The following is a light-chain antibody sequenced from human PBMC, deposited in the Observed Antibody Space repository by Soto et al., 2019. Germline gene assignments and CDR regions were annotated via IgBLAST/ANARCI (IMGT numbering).Light chain of an antibody. J-gene: IGKJ1*01. V-gene: IGKV1-5*03. Sequence: DIQMTQSPSTLSASVGDRVTITCRASQSISSWLAWYQQKPGKAPKLLIYKASSLESGVPSRFSGSGSGTEFTLTISSLQPDDFATYYCQQYNSYSWTFAQGPKVAIK. CDR1: QSISSW. CDR3: QQYNSYSWT. CDR2: KAS.